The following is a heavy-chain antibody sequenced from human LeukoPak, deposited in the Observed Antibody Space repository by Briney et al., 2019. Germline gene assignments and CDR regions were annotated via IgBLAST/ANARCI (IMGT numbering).Heavy chain of an antibody. CDR1: GFTFSSYS. D-gene: IGHD3-22*01. J-gene: IGHJ5*02. Sequence: GGSLRLSCAASGFTFSSYSMNWVRQAPGKGLEWVSYISSSSSNIYYADSVKGRFTISRDNAKDSLYLQMNSLRAEDTAVYYCARSSMYDSSGYPQPWGQGTLVTVSS. CDR3: ARSSMYDSSGYPQP. V-gene: IGHV3-48*01. CDR2: ISSSSSNI.